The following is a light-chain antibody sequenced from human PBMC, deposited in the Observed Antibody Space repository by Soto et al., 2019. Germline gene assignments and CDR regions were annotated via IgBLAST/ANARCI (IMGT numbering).Light chain of an antibody. CDR3: QQSYSTLWT. CDR2: AAS. J-gene: IGKJ1*01. V-gene: IGKV1-39*01. Sequence: IQMTHSPSSLSASVGDRVTITRRASQSISSYLNWYQQKPGKAPKLLIYAASSLQSGVPSRFSGSGSGTDFTLTISSLQPEDFATYYCQQSYSTLWTFGQGTKVDIK. CDR1: QSISSY.